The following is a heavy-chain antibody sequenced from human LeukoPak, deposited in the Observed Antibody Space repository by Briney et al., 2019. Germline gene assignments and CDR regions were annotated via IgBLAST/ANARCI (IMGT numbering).Heavy chain of an antibody. CDR2: ISYDGSNK. Sequence: GGSLRLSCAASGFTFSSYAMHWVRQAPCKGLEWVAVISYDGSNKYYADSVKGRFTISRDNSKNTLYLQMDSLRAEDTAVYYCARAIYSYGPRFDYWGQGTLVTVSS. CDR3: ARAIYSYGPRFDY. V-gene: IGHV3-30-3*01. CDR1: GFTFSSYA. J-gene: IGHJ4*02. D-gene: IGHD5-18*01.